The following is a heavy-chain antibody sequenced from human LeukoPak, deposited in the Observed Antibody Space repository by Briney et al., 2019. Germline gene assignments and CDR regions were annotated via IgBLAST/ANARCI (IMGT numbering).Heavy chain of an antibody. CDR1: GGSISTYY. V-gene: IGHV4-59*01. CDR2: IHYSGGT. D-gene: IGHD2-15*01. Sequence: PSETLSLTCTVSGGSISTYYWSWVRQSPGKGLEWIGYIHYSGGTLYNPSPKSRVTISLDTSKNQFSLKLSSVTAADTAVYYCARTGYCSGGTCPTWFDPWGQGTLVTVSS. CDR3: ARTGYCSGGTCPTWFDP. J-gene: IGHJ5*02.